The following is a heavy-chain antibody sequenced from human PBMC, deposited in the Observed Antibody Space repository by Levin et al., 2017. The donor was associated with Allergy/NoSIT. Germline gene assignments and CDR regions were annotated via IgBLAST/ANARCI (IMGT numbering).Heavy chain of an antibody. CDR2: ISYSGST. Sequence: PGGSLRLSCTVSGGSFTSSNYYWGWIRQPPGKGLEWIGRISYSGSTYYNPSLKSRVTISVDTSKNQFSLKLSSVTAADTAVYYCARSDSSGWYKWFDPWGQGTLVTVSS. J-gene: IGHJ5*02. V-gene: IGHV4-39*07. D-gene: IGHD6-19*01. CDR1: GGSFTSSNYY. CDR3: ARSDSSGWYKWFDP.